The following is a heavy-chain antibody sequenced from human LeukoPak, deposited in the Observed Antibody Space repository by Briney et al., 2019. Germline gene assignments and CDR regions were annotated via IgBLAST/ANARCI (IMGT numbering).Heavy chain of an antibody. CDR2: INPNSGGT. CDR1: GYTFTGYY. Sequence: ASVKVSCKASGYTFTGYYMHWVRQAPGQGLEWMGWINPNSGGTNYAQKFQGRVTMTRDTSISTAYMELSSLRSEDTAVYYCARSLLKWELLEADYWGQGTLVTVSS. CDR3: ARSLLKWELLEADY. J-gene: IGHJ4*02. D-gene: IGHD1-26*01. V-gene: IGHV1-2*02.